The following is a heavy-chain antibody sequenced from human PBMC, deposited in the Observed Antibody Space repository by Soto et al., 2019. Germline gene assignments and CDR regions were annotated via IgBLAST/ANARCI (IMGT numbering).Heavy chain of an antibody. CDR3: ARVYGDCFDY. CDR2: IYYSGST. D-gene: IGHD4-17*01. V-gene: IGHV4-61*01. CDR1: GGSVSSGSYY. Sequence: PDTLSVTWTVSGGSVSSGSYYCSWIRQPPGKGLEWIGYIYYSGSTNYNPSLKSRVTISVDTSKNQFSLKLSSVTAADTAVYYCARVYGDCFDYWGQGTLVTVSS. J-gene: IGHJ4*02.